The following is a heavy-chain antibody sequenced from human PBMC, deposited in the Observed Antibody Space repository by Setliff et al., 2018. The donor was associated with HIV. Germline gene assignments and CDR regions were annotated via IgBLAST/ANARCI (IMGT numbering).Heavy chain of an antibody. V-gene: IGHV4-38-2*01. J-gene: IGHJ4*02. CDR1: GYSISSGYY. CDR2: IYHSGST. D-gene: IGHD5-18*01. CDR3: ARLWDTELGDY. Sequence: SETLSLTCAVSGYSISSGYYWGWIWQPPGKGLEWIGSIYHSGSTYYNPSLKSRVTISVDTSKNQFSLKLSSVTAADTAVYYCARLWDTELGDYWGQGTLVT.